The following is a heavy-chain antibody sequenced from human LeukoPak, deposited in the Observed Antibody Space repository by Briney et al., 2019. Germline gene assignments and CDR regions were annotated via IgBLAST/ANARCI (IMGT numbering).Heavy chain of an antibody. Sequence: PSETLSLTCTVSGVPIRSSYWSWVRHSAGTGMQWIGRIHGTLGSTNHNPSLKSRVVMSLDTSSNQFSLRLSAMSAADTATYYCARIFDRDIWGQGTLVTVSP. V-gene: IGHV4-4*07. D-gene: IGHD3-3*01. CDR3: ARIFDRDI. J-gene: IGHJ3*02. CDR1: GVPIRSSY. CDR2: IHGTLGST.